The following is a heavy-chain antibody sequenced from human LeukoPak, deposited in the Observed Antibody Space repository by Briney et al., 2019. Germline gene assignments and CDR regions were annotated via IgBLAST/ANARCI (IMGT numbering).Heavy chain of an antibody. V-gene: IGHV3-53*01. J-gene: IGHJ4*02. CDR1: GFTVSSNY. Sequence: PGRSLRLSCAASGFTVSSNYMSWVRQAPGKGLEWVSVIYSGGSTYNADSVKGRFIISRDISKNTLYLQMNSLRDEDTAVYYCARESGTYGLDYWGQGTLVTVSS. CDR3: ARESGTYGLDY. D-gene: IGHD3-10*01. CDR2: IYSGGST.